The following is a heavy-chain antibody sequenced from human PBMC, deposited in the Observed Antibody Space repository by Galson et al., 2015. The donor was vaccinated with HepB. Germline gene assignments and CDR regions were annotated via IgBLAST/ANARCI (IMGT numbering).Heavy chain of an antibody. D-gene: IGHD1-26*01. Sequence: ETLSLTCTVSGGSTSSYYWSWIRQPPGKGLEWIGYIYYSGSTNYNPSLKSRVTISVDTSKNQFSLKLSSVTAADTAVYYCARVREWELISLSNGYYYYMDVWGKGTTVTVSS. J-gene: IGHJ6*03. CDR1: GGSTSSYY. CDR3: ARVREWELISLSNGYYYYMDV. V-gene: IGHV4-59*01. CDR2: IYYSGST.